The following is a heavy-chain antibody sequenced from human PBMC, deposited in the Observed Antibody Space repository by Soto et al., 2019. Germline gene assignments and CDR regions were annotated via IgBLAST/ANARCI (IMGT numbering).Heavy chain of an antibody. V-gene: IGHV3-23*01. CDR1: GFTFSSYA. J-gene: IGHJ4*02. CDR3: AKDSRKNVYGDCLEY. D-gene: IGHD4-17*01. CDR2: ISGSGGST. Sequence: EVQLLESGGGLVQPGGSLRLSCAASGFTFSSYAMSWVRQAPGKGLEWVSAISGSGGSTYYADSVKGRFTISRDNSKNTLYLQMNSLRADDTAVYYCAKDSRKNVYGDCLEYWGQGTMVTVSS.